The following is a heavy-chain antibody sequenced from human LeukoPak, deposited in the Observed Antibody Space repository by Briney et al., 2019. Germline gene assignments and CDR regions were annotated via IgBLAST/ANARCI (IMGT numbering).Heavy chain of an antibody. V-gene: IGHV3-23*01. CDR1: GFSFSNYA. J-gene: IGHJ4*02. D-gene: IGHD3-10*01. CDR3: AKFGSGSFLINFDY. Sequence: GGSLRLSCAASGFSFSNYAMSWVRQAPGKGLEWVLAISGSGGSTYYGDPVKGRFTISRDNSKNTLYLQMTSLRADDTAVYYCAKFGSGSFLINFDYWGQGTLVTVSS. CDR2: ISGSGGST.